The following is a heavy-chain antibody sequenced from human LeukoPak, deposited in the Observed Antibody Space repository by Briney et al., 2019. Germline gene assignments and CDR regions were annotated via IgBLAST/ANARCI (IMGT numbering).Heavy chain of an antibody. D-gene: IGHD3-22*01. Sequence: ASVKVSCKASGYTLTSYGISWVRQAPGQGLEWMGWINSDTAVTNYAQNFQGRGTLTRDTSISTTYLELSRLRSDDTAVYYCARDVRVNYYDSSGYYLDAFDIWGQGTMVTVSS. CDR3: ARDVRVNYYDSSGYYLDAFDI. V-gene: IGHV1-2*02. CDR1: GYTLTSYG. CDR2: INSDTAVT. J-gene: IGHJ3*02.